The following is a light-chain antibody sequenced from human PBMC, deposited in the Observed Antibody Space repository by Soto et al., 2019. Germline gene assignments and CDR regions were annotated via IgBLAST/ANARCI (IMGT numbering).Light chain of an antibody. V-gene: IGLV2-14*01. CDR3: SSYTRSSTLV. J-gene: IGLJ2*01. CDR1: SSDVGGYNY. CDR2: DVS. Sequence: SALTQPASVSGSPGQSITISCTGTSSDVGGYNYVSWYQQHPGKAPKLMIYDVSNRPSGVSNRFSGSKSGNTASLTISGLQAEDESDYCCSSYTRSSTLVFGGGTKVTVL.